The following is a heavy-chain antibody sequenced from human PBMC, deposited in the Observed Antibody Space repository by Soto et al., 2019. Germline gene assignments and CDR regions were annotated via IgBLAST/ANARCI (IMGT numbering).Heavy chain of an antibody. CDR1: GGSISGGGFS. D-gene: IGHD5-12*01. CDR3: ARLRFGEGFED. CDR2: ILHTGGT. J-gene: IGHJ4*02. V-gene: IGHV4-30-2*01. Sequence: PSETLSLTCAVSGGSISGGGFSLSWIRQPPGKGLEWIGYILHTGGTQYNPSLKSRVSMSVDKSKKQFSLHLTSVTAADTAVYYCARLRFGEGFEDWGQEARFTVCS.